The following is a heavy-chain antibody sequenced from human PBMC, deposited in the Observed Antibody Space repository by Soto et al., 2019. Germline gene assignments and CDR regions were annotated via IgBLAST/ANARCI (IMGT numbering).Heavy chain of an antibody. Sequence: QVQLVESGGGVVQPGRSLRLSCAASGFTFSSYGMHWVRQAPGKGLEWVAVISYDGSNKYYADSVKGRFTISRDNSKNALYLQMNSLRAEDTAVYYCAKAAQHDYGPFYYGMDVWGQGTTVTLSS. J-gene: IGHJ6*02. CDR2: ISYDGSNK. D-gene: IGHD4-17*01. V-gene: IGHV3-30*18. CDR1: GFTFSSYG. CDR3: AKAAQHDYGPFYYGMDV.